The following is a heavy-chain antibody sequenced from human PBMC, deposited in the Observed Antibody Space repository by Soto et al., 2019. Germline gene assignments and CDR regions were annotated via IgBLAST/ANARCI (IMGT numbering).Heavy chain of an antibody. CDR2: IIPASDTE. V-gene: IGHV1-69*14. J-gene: IGHJ6*02. D-gene: IGHD2-21*02. CDR1: GGTFGTYG. Sequence: QVHLVQSGAEVKKPGSSVNISCKASGGTFGTYGLNWVRQFPGQGLEWMGGIIPASDTENYAQKFQGRVTITAAKSTNIAHMQMDSLTSDATAVYYCATAVTAGTYYNYGLDVWGQGPTVTVS. CDR3: ATAVTAGTYYNYGLDV.